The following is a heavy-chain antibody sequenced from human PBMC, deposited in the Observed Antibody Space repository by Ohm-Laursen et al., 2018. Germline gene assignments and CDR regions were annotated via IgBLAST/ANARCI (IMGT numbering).Heavy chain of an antibody. CDR1: GGSISSYY. CDR2: IYYSGST. V-gene: IGHV4-59*01. CDR3: ARGLWWSDP. Sequence: GTLSLTCTVSGGSISSYYWSWIRQPPGKGLEWIGYIYYSGSTNYNPSLKSRVTISVDTSKNQFSLKLTSVTAADTALYYCARGLWWSDPWGQGTLVTVSS. J-gene: IGHJ5*02.